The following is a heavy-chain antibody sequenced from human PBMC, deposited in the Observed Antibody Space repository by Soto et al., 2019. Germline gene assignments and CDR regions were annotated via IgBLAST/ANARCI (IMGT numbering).Heavy chain of an antibody. Sequence: GESLKISCKGSGYSFTSYWISWVRQMPGKGLGWMGRIDPSDSYTNYSPSFQGHVTISADKSISTAYLQWSSLKASDTAMYYCARRDRSHWYYGMDVWGQGTTVTVSS. J-gene: IGHJ6*02. D-gene: IGHD1-1*01. CDR1: GYSFTSYW. V-gene: IGHV5-10-1*01. CDR2: IDPSDSYT. CDR3: ARRDRSHWYYGMDV.